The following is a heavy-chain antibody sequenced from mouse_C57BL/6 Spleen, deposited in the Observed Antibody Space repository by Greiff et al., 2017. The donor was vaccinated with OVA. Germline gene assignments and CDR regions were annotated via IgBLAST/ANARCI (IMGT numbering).Heavy chain of an antibody. V-gene: IGHV14-1*01. D-gene: IGHD2-3*01. Sequence: VQLKQSGAELVRPGASVKLSCTASGFNIKDYYMNWVKQRPEQGLEWIGRIDPEDGDTEYAPKFQGKATMTADTSSNTAYLQLSSLTSEDTAVYYCTTYDGYYDRFAYWGQGTLVTGSA. J-gene: IGHJ3*01. CDR2: IDPEDGDT. CDR3: TTYDGYYDRFAY. CDR1: GFNIKDYY.